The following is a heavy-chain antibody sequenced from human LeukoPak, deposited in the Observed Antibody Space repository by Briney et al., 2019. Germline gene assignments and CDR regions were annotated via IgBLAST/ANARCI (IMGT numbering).Heavy chain of an antibody. D-gene: IGHD6-6*01. V-gene: IGHV3-66*02. CDR2: IYSGGST. J-gene: IGHJ3*02. CDR1: GFTVSSNC. Sequence: GGSLRLSCAASGFTVSSNCMSWVRQAPGKGLEWVSVIYSGGSTYYADSVKGRFTISRDNSKNTLYLQMNSLRAEDTAVYYCATAAPWGDGAFDIWGQGTMVTVSS. CDR3: ATAAPWGDGAFDI.